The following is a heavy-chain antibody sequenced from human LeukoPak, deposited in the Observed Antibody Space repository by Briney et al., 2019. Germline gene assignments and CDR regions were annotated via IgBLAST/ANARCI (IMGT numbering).Heavy chain of an antibody. V-gene: IGHV3-23*01. J-gene: IGHJ6*02. Sequence: QAGGSLRLSCAASGFTFSSYAMSWVRQAPGKGLEWVSAISGSGGSTYYADSVKGRFTISRDNSKNTLYLQMNSLRAEDTAVYYCAKVLRRGWHLAQNYYGMDVWGQGTTVTVSS. CDR2: ISGSGGST. CDR3: AKVLRRGWHLAQNYYGMDV. D-gene: IGHD6-19*01. CDR1: GFTFSSYA.